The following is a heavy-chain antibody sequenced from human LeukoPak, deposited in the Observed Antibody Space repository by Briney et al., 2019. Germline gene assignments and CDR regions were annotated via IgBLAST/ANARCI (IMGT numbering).Heavy chain of an antibody. D-gene: IGHD2-2*01. J-gene: IGHJ5*02. CDR1: GYTFTGYY. Sequence: ASVKVSCKASGYTFTGYYMHWVRQAPGQGLEWMGWINPNSGGTNYAQKFQGRVTMTRDTSISTAYMELSRLRSDDTAVYYCARGGRLFRYCSSTSCYDWFDPWGQGTLVTVSS. V-gene: IGHV1-2*02. CDR2: INPNSGGT. CDR3: ARGGRLFRYCSSTSCYDWFDP.